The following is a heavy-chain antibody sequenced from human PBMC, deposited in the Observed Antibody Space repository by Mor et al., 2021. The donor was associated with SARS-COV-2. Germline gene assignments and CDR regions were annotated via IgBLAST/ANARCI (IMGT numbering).Heavy chain of an antibody. J-gene: IGHJ2*01. V-gene: IGHV3-33*01. CDR3: ARDSDTTASHWYFDL. D-gene: IGHD1-26*01. CDR2: IWAAGNKK. Sequence: GLEWVADIWAAGNKKYFADSVKGRVTISRDTYKNTVYLQMSSLSADDTAVYYCARDSDTTASHWYFDLWGRG.